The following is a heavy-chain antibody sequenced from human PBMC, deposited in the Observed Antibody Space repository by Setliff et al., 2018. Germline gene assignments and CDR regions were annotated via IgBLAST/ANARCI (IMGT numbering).Heavy chain of an antibody. D-gene: IGHD1-26*01. CDR3: ARSPSSGAYWNPRPFYSDY. CDR2: ISPSGST. V-gene: IGHV4-61*09. CDR1: GASITSGGFY. Sequence: KTSETLSLTCSVSGASITSGGFYWTWIRQPAGKGLEWIGHISPSGSTTYNPSVKSRVTISLDTSKNHFSLKLDSVTAADTALYYCARSPSSGAYWNPRPFYSDYWARGTLVTVS. J-gene: IGHJ4*02.